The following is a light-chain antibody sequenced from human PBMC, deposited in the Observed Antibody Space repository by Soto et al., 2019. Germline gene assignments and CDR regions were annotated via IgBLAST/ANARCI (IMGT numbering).Light chain of an antibody. CDR3: QHYGSSPWT. J-gene: IGKJ1*01. V-gene: IGKV3-20*01. CDR1: QSVSSSY. Sequence: EIVLTQSPGTLSLSPGGRATLSCRASQSVSSSYLAWYQQKPGQAPRLLIYDASSRATGIPDRFSGSGSGTDFTLTISRLEPEDFAVYSCQHYGSSPWTFGQGTKVDIK. CDR2: DAS.